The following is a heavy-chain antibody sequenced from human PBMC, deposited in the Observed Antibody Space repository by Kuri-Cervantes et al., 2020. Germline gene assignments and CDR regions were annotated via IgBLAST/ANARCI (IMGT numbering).Heavy chain of an antibody. Sequence: GESLKISCAASGFTFSSYAMSWVRQAPGKGLEWVSYISSSGSTIYYADSVKGRFTISRDNAKNSPYLQMNSLRAEDTAVYYCAGGLPATDAFDIWGQGTMVTVSS. CDR2: ISSSGSTI. J-gene: IGHJ3*02. CDR3: AGGLPATDAFDI. CDR1: GFTFSSYA. V-gene: IGHV3-48*04. D-gene: IGHD2-2*01.